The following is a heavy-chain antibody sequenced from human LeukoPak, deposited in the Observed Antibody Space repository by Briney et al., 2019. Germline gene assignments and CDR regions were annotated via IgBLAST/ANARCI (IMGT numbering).Heavy chain of an antibody. CDR1: GFTFSSYA. J-gene: IGHJ4*01. D-gene: IGHD3-10*01. Sequence: GGSLRLSCAASGFTFSSYAMHWVRQAPGKGLEWVAVISYDGSNKYYADSVKGRFTISRDNSKNTLYLQMNSLRAEDTAVYYRARAVTMARGVIILSSQYDYWGQGTLVTVSS. V-gene: IGHV3-30*04. CDR3: ARAVTMARGVIILSSQYDY. CDR2: ISYDGSNK.